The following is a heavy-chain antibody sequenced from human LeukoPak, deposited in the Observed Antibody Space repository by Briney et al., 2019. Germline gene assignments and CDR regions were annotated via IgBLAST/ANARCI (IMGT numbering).Heavy chain of an antibody. V-gene: IGHV3-7*01. D-gene: IGHD6-19*01. CDR1: GFTFSSYW. J-gene: IGHJ6*02. CDR3: ARDWAVAGTRYYGMDV. Sequence: GGSLRLTCAASGFTFSSYWMSWVRQPPGKGLERVANIKQDGSEKYYVDPVKGRFTISRDNAKNSLYLQMNSLRAEDTAVYYCARDWAVAGTRYYGMDVWGQGTTVTVSS. CDR2: IKQDGSEK.